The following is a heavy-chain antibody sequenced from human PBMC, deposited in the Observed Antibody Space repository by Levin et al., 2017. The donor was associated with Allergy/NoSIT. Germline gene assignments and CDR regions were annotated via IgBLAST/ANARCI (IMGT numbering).Heavy chain of an antibody. CDR2: INPTGGST. J-gene: IGHJ6*02. CDR3: ARQRVAYYGMDV. D-gene: IGHD2-15*01. CDR1: GYTFTNYY. V-gene: IGHV1-46*01. Sequence: ASVKVSCKASGYTFTNYYMHWVRQAPGQGLEWMGIINPTGGSTTYAQKFQGRVTMTRDTSTSTVYMDLSSLRSEDTAVYYCARQRVAYYGMDVWGQGTTVTVSS.